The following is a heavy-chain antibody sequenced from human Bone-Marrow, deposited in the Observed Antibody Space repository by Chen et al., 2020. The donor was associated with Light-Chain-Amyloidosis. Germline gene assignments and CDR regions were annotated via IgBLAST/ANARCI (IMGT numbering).Heavy chain of an antibody. CDR2: ISSSGSTI. CDR1: GLTFSSYE. V-gene: IGHV3-48*03. Sequence: EVQLVESGGGLVQPGGSLRLSCAASGLTFSSYEMNWVRQAPGKGLEWFSYISSSGSTIYYADSVKGRFTISRDNAKNSLYLQMNSLRAEDTAVYYCARVGSYDSSGYYFYYFDYWGQGTLVTVSS. CDR3: ARVGSYDSSGYYFYYFDY. D-gene: IGHD3-22*01. J-gene: IGHJ4*02.